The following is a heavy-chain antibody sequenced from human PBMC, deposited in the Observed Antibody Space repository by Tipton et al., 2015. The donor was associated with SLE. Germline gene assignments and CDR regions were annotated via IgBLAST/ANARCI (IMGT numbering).Heavy chain of an antibody. J-gene: IGHJ3*02. Sequence: TLSLTCTVSGDSISSSTDYWGWIRQPPGKGLEWIGSIYYSGSTYHNPSLKSRFTISVDTSKNQFSLKLTSMTAADTAVYYCARHYRNYDFWSGEGAFDSLGQGTMATVSS. V-gene: IGHV4-39*01. CDR2: IYYSGST. CDR3: ARHYRNYDFWSGEGAFDS. CDR1: GDSISSSTDY. D-gene: IGHD3-3*01.